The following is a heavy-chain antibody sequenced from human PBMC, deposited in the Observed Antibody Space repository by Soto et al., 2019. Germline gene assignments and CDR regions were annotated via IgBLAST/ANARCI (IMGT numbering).Heavy chain of an antibody. CDR1: GFTFASYA. J-gene: IGHJ1*01. D-gene: IGHD4-17*01. Sequence: GGSLRLSCAASGFTFASYAMTWVRQAPGKGLESVAGLYGNSGGIQYSDSVKGRFTISRDNSKNIVYLQMNSLRVEDTAVYFCAKDAVPGDGVWLMDHWGQGTLVTVSS. V-gene: IGHV3-23*01. CDR2: LYGNSGGI. CDR3: AKDAVPGDGVWLMDH.